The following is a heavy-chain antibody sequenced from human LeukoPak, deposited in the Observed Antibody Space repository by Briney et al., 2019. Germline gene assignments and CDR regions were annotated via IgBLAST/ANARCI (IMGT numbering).Heavy chain of an antibody. V-gene: IGHV3-30*19. J-gene: IGHJ5*02. Sequence: GKSLRLSCAASGFTFSSYGMHWVRQAPGKGLEWVAVIPYDGSNKYYADSVKGRFTISRDNSKNTLYLQMNSLRAEDTAVYYCARAVVTAISNWFDPWGQGTLVTVSS. D-gene: IGHD2-21*02. CDR1: GFTFSSYG. CDR2: IPYDGSNK. CDR3: ARAVVTAISNWFDP.